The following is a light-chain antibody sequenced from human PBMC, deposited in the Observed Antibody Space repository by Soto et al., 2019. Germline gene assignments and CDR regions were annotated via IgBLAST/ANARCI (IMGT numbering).Light chain of an antibody. CDR3: QQTFSLLT. CDR2: GAS. Sequence: DIQMTQSPSSLSASVGHRVTITCRASQSISTFLNWYQQIPGKAPRLLIYGASSLQSGVPVRFSGSRSGTDFTLTISSLQPEDFATYYCQQTFSLLTFGGGTKVEIK. J-gene: IGKJ4*01. CDR1: QSISTF. V-gene: IGKV1-39*01.